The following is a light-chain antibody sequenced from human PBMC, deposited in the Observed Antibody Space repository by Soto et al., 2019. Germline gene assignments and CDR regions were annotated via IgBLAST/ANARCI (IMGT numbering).Light chain of an antibody. J-gene: IGKJ1*01. Sequence: DIQMTQSPSTLSGSVGDRVTITCRASQTIGTWLAWYQQKPGKAPKLLIYDVSSLESGVPSRFSGSGSGTDFTLTISRLEPEDFAVYYCQQYGSSGTFGQGTKVDI. CDR1: QTIGTW. CDR3: QQYGSSGT. CDR2: DVS. V-gene: IGKV1-5*01.